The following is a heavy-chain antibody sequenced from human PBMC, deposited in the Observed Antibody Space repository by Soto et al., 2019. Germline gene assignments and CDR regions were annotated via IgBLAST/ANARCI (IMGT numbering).Heavy chain of an antibody. D-gene: IGHD3-10*01. CDR1: GFTFSSYS. CDR2: ISSSSSTI. CDR3: ARDVGSRGFDY. J-gene: IGHJ4*02. Sequence: EVQLVESGGGLVQPGGTLRLSCAASGFTFSSYSMNWVRQAPGKGLEWVSYISSSSSTIYYADSVKGRFTISRDNAKNSLYLQRNSLRDEDTAVYYCARDVGSRGFDYWGQGTLVTVSS. V-gene: IGHV3-48*02.